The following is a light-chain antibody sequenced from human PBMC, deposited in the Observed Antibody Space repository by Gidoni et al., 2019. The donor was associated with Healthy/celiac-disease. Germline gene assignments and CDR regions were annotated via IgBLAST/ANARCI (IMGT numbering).Light chain of an antibody. CDR3: QQYNNWPET. Sequence: ERVMTQSPATLSVSPGERATLSCRASQSVSSNLAWYQQKPGQAPRLLIYGASTRATGIPARFSVSGSGTEFTLTISSLQSEDFAVYYCQQYNNWPETFGQGTKVEIK. CDR1: QSVSSN. V-gene: IGKV3-15*01. J-gene: IGKJ1*01. CDR2: GAS.